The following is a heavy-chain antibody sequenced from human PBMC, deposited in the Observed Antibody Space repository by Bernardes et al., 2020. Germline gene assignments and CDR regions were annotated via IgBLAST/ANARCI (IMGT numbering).Heavy chain of an antibody. Sequence: ETLSLTCTVSGGSISSSSYYWGWIRQPPGKGLEWIGSIYYSGSTYYNPSLKSRVTISVDTSKNQFSLKLSSVTAADTAVYYCARAQAFAYYYDSSGYYFDYWGQGTLVTVSS. CDR3: ARAQAFAYYYDSSGYYFDY. J-gene: IGHJ4*02. V-gene: IGHV4-39*01. CDR1: GGSISSSSYY. D-gene: IGHD3-22*01. CDR2: IYYSGST.